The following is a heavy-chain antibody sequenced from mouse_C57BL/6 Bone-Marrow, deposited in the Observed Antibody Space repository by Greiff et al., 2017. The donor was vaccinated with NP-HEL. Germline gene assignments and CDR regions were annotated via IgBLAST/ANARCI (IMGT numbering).Heavy chain of an antibody. Sequence: EVKLMESGGGLVQPGGSLKLSCAASGFTFSDYYMYWVRQTPEKRLEWVAYISNGGGSTYYPDTVKGRFTISRDNAKNTLYLQMSRLKSEDTAMYYCARHKTAQATYTWFAYWGQGTLVTVSA. CDR1: GFTFSDYY. D-gene: IGHD3-2*02. CDR3: ARHKTAQATYTWFAY. CDR2: ISNGGGST. J-gene: IGHJ3*01. V-gene: IGHV5-12*01.